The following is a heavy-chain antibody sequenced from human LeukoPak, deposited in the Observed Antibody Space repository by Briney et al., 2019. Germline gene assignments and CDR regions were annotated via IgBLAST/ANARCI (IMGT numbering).Heavy chain of an antibody. CDR3: ARGRNTALVPIDY. CDR1: GYSISSGYY. CDR2: IYHRGST. J-gene: IGHJ4*02. V-gene: IGHV4-38-2*01. Sequence: SETLSLTCAVSGYSISSGYYWGWIXQPPGKGLEWIGTIYHRGSTYYNPSLQSRVTISVDTSKNQFSLKLNSVTAADTAIYYCARGRNTALVPIDYWGQGTLVTVSS. D-gene: IGHD5-18*01.